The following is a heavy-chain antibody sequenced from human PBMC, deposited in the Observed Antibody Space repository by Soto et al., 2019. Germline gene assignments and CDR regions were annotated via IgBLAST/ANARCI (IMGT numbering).Heavy chain of an antibody. CDR2: AYYRSKWYI. D-gene: IGHD6-19*01. Sequence: SQTLSLTCAISGDSVSSDSAAWNWIRQSPSRGLEWPGRAYYRSKWYIEYAPSVNSRITINPDTSKNQLSLQLISVNPEDTAVYYCVRSRVFIAVTSVTNYYYYYGMDVWGQGTTVTVSS. CDR3: VRSRVFIAVTSVTNYYYYYGMDV. CDR1: GDSVSSDSAA. J-gene: IGHJ6*02. V-gene: IGHV6-1*01.